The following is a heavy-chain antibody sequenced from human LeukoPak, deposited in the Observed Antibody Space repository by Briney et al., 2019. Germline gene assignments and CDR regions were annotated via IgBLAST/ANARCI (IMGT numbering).Heavy chain of an antibody. CDR3: ARDLPNGLTSSPFDY. D-gene: IGHD2-8*01. V-gene: IGHV4-4*07. CDR1: GGSISRHF. J-gene: IGHJ4*02. Sequence: SETLSLTCTVSGGSISRHFWSWIRQPAGKGLEWIGRIYSSGSTNYSPSLKSRAIMSVDMSKNQFSLNLTSVSAADTAVYYCARDLPNGLTSSPFDYWGQGTLATVSS. CDR2: IYSSGST.